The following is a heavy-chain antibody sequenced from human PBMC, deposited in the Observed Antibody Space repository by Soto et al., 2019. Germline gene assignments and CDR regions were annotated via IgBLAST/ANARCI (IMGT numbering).Heavy chain of an antibody. CDR2: INPNSGGT. CDR3: ARAADIVLVPAAIPEFDP. Sequence: QVQLVQSGAEVKKPGASVKVSCKASGYTFTGYYMHWVRQAPGQVLEWMGWINPNSGGTNYAQQFQGWVTMTRDTSISTAYMELSRLRSDDTAVYYCARAADIVLVPAAIPEFDPWGQGTLVTVSS. J-gene: IGHJ5*02. V-gene: IGHV1-2*04. D-gene: IGHD2-2*01. CDR1: GYTFTGYY.